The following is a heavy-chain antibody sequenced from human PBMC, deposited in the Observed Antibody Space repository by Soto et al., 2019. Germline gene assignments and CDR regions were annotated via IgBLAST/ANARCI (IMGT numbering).Heavy chain of an antibody. CDR2: ISYAGSNK. D-gene: IGHD2-2*01. CDR1: GFTFSSYA. CDR3: ARVPAADYYYYGMDV. V-gene: IGHV3-30-3*01. Sequence: QVQLVESGGGVVQPGRSLRLSCAASGFTFSSYAMHWVRQAPGKGLEWVAVISYAGSNKYYADSVKGRFTISRDNSKNTLYLQMNSLRAEDTAVYYCARVPAADYYYYGMDVWGQGTTVTVSS. J-gene: IGHJ6*02.